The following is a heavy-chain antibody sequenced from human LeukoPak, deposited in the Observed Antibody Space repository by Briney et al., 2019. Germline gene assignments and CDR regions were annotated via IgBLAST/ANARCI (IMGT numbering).Heavy chain of an antibody. CDR3: AHTVYDILTGYYRAGDYFDY. J-gene: IGHJ4*02. D-gene: IGHD3-9*01. Sequence: GSGPTLVNPTQTLTLTCTFSGFSLSTSGVGVGWIRQPPGKALEWLALIYWDDDKRYSPSLKSRLTITKDTSKNQVVLTMTNMDPVDTATYYCAHTVYDILTGYYRAGDYFDYWGQGTLVTVSS. V-gene: IGHV2-5*02. CDR2: IYWDDDK. CDR1: GFSLSTSGVG.